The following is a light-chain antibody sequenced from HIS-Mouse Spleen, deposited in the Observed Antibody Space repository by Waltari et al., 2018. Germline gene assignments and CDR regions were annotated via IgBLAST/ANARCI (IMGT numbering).Light chain of an antibody. CDR2: WAL. Sequence: DIVMTQSPDSLAVSLGERATINCKSSQSVLYSSNNKNYLAWYQQKPGPPPKLLIYWALTREAGVPDRFSGSGSGTDFTLTISSLKAEDVAVYYCQQYYSTPRTFGQGTKLEIK. V-gene: IGKV4-1*01. J-gene: IGKJ2*01. CDR3: QQYYSTPRT. CDR1: QSVLYSSNNKNY.